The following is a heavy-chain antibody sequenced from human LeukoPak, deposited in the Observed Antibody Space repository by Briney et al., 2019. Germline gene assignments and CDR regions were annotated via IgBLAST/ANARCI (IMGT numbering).Heavy chain of an antibody. CDR2: ISYDGSNK. J-gene: IGHJ4*02. Sequence: GGSLRLSCVVSGLRFRNYGMHWVRQAPGKGLEWVAVISYDGSNKYYADSVKGRFTISRDNSKNTLYLQMNSLRAEDTAVYYCAREYSYGYYFDYWGQGTLVTVSS. V-gene: IGHV3-30*19. CDR1: GLRFRNYG. D-gene: IGHD5-18*01. CDR3: AREYSYGYYFDY.